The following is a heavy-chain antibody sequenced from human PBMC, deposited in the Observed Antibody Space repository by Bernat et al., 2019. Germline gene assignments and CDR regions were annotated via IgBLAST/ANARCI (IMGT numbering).Heavy chain of an antibody. Sequence: QVQLVESGGGVVQPGTSLTLSCATSGFTFTTYGIHWVRQAPGKGLEWVAVIWSDGNNKYYVDSVKGRFTISRDKSESTVYLQMNSLRAEDTAVYYCARDFPTGYSGYDYYYYGMDVWGQGTTVTVSS. CDR2: IWSDGNNK. D-gene: IGHD5-12*01. J-gene: IGHJ6*02. CDR1: GFTFTTYG. CDR3: ARDFPTGYSGYDYYYYGMDV. V-gene: IGHV3-33*01.